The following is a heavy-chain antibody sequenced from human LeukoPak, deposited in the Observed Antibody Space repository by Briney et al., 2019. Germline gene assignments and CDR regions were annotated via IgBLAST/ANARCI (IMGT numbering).Heavy chain of an antibody. Sequence: PGGXLRLSCAASGFTFSSYAMSWVRQAPGKGLEWVSDISGSGGSTYYADSVKGRFTISRDNSKNTLYLQMNSLRAEDTAVYYCAKPPIVGATGYFQHWGQGTLVTVSS. J-gene: IGHJ1*01. V-gene: IGHV3-23*01. CDR2: ISGSGGST. CDR3: AKPPIVGATGYFQH. CDR1: GFTFSSYA. D-gene: IGHD1-26*01.